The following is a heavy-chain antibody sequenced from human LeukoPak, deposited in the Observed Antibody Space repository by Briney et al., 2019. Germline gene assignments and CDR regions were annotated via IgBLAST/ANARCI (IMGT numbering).Heavy chain of an antibody. J-gene: IGHJ5*02. CDR2: XXXSGGRT. Sequence: GGSLRLSCAASGFTFSSYGMSWVRQTPGKGLXXXXXXXXSGGRTYYADSVKGXXTISRDNSKNTLDLQMNSLRAEDTAVYYCXKDLRDTSGLYNWFDPWGQGTLVTVSS. V-gene: IGHV3-23*01. D-gene: IGHD3-22*01. CDR3: XKDLRDTSGLYNWFDP. CDR1: GFTFSSYG.